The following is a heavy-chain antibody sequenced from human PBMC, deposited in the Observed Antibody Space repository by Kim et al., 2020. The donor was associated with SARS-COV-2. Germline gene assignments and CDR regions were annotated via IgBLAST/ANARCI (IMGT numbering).Heavy chain of an antibody. CDR1: GFTFNSYS. J-gene: IGHJ4*02. D-gene: IGHD7-27*01. CDR3: ARDPGHY. V-gene: IGHV3-48*04. CDR2: ISSSSTTI. Sequence: GGSLRLSCAASGFTFNSYSMNWVRQAPGKGLEWLSYISSSSTTIYYANSAKGRFTISRDNAKNSLYLQMNSQRAEDTAIYYCARDPGHYWGQGTLVTVSS.